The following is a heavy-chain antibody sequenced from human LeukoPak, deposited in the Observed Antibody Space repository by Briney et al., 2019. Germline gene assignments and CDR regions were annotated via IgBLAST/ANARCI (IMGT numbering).Heavy chain of an antibody. J-gene: IGHJ3*01. Sequence: GGSLKISCKGSRYRFNAYWIAWVRQMPGKGLEWMGIIYPDDSDTRYSPSFQGQVTISADKSVRTAYLQWSSLKASDTAMYYCARPNITSYYDSRGYDAFDVWGQGTMVTVSS. D-gene: IGHD3-22*01. CDR1: RYRFNAYW. CDR3: ARPNITSYYDSRGYDAFDV. V-gene: IGHV5-51*01. CDR2: IYPDDSDT.